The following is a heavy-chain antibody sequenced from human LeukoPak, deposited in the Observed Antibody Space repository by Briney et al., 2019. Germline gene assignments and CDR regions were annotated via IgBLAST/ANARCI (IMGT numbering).Heavy chain of an antibody. J-gene: IGHJ4*02. CDR1: GGSISSHY. CDR3: ARVGSSKSSFDY. CDR2: IYYSGST. Sequence: SETLSLTCTVSGGSISSHYWSWIRQPPGKGLEWIGYIYYSGSTNYNPSLKSRVTISVDTSKNQFSLKLSSVTAADTAVYYCARVGSSKSSFDYWGQGTLVTVSS. V-gene: IGHV4-59*11. D-gene: IGHD1-26*01.